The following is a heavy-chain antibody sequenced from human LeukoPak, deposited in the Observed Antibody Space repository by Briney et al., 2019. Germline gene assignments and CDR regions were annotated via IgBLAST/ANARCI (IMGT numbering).Heavy chain of an antibody. CDR1: GLTFSNYA. CDR3: ARIRGPTVYTYYMDV. J-gene: IGHJ6*03. D-gene: IGHD4-17*01. CDR2: ISPGSTTI. Sequence: PGGSLRLSCAASGLTFSNYAMNWVRQAPGKGLEWVSYISPGSTTIYYAESVQGRFTVSRDDAKNSLYLQVNSLSAEDTAVYYCARIRGPTVYTYYMDVWGKGTTVTVSS. V-gene: IGHV3-48*04.